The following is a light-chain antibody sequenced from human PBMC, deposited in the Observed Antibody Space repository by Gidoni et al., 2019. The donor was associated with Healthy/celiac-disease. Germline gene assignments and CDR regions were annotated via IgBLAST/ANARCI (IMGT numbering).Light chain of an antibody. Sequence: DIQMTQSPSTLSASVGDRVTITCRASQSISSWLAWYQQKPGKAPKLLIYKASSVESGVPSRFSGSGAGTEFTLTISSLQPDDFATYYCQQYMGWTFGQGTKVEIK. CDR2: KAS. J-gene: IGKJ1*01. CDR1: QSISSW. V-gene: IGKV1-5*03. CDR3: QQYMGWT.